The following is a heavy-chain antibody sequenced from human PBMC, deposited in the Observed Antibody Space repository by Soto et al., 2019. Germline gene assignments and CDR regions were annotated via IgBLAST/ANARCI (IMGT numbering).Heavy chain of an antibody. CDR2: IKQDGSEK. V-gene: IGHV3-7*05. J-gene: IGHJ5*02. CDR1: GFTFSSYW. Sequence: GGSLRLSCAASGFTFSSYWMSWVRQAPGKGLEWVANIKQDGSEKYYVDSVKGRFTISRDNAKNSLYLQMNSLRAEDTAVYYCARDGTQYYYDSSGYYPWGQGTLVTVSS. CDR3: ARDGTQYYYDSSGYYP. D-gene: IGHD3-22*01.